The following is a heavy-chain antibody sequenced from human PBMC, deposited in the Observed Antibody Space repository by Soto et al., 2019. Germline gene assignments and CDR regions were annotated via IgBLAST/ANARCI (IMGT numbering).Heavy chain of an antibody. CDR3: ARGSYLGEYYFDY. D-gene: IGHD3-16*01. CDR1: GFTFSDYY. V-gene: IGHV3-11*06. Sequence: GGSLRLSCAASGFTFSDYYMSWIRQAPGKGLEWVSYISSSSSYTNYADSVEGRFTISRDNAKNSLYLQMNSLRAEDTAVYYCARGSYLGEYYFDYWGQGTLVTVSS. CDR2: ISSSSSYT. J-gene: IGHJ4*02.